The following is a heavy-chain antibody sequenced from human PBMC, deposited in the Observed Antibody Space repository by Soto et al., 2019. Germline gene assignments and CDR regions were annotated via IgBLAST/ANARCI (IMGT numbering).Heavy chain of an antibody. Sequence: ASVKVSCKASGYTFTGYYMHWVRQAPGQGLEWMGWINPNSGGTNYAQKFQGWVTMTRDTSISTAYMELSRLRSDDTAVYYCARNHYDILTGYYIDYYYGMDVWGQGTTVTVSS. D-gene: IGHD3-9*01. CDR3: ARNHYDILTGYYIDYYYGMDV. CDR1: GYTFTGYY. CDR2: INPNSGGT. J-gene: IGHJ6*02. V-gene: IGHV1-2*04.